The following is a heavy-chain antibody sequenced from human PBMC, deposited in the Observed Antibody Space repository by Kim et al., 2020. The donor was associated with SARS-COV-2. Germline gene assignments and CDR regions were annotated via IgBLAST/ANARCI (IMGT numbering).Heavy chain of an antibody. V-gene: IGHV4-34*01. Sequence: SETLSLTCAVYGGSFSGYYWSWIRQPPGKGLEWIGEINHSGSTNYNPSLKSRVTISVDTSKNQFSLKLSSVTAADTAVYYCARVPVRGVIIFGGYYYYGMDVWGQGTTVTVSS. CDR3: ARVPVRGVIIFGGYYYYGMDV. J-gene: IGHJ6*02. CDR2: INHSGST. D-gene: IGHD3-10*01. CDR1: GGSFSGYY.